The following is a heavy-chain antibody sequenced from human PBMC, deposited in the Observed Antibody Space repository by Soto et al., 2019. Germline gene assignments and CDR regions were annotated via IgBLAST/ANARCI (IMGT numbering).Heavy chain of an antibody. CDR1: GFSLSTSGVG. CDR3: AHSHYDILTGPYYFDY. CDR2: IYWDDDK. Sequence: QITLKESGPTLVKPTQTLTLTCTFSGFSLSTSGVGVGWIRQPPGKALEWLALIYWDDDKRYSPSLKSRLTITKDTSKNQVVLTMTNMDPVDTATYYCAHSHYDILTGPYYFDYWGQGTLVTVSS. V-gene: IGHV2-5*02. J-gene: IGHJ4*02. D-gene: IGHD3-9*01.